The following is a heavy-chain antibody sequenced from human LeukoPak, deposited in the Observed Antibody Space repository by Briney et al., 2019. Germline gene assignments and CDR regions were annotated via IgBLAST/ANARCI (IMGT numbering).Heavy chain of an antibody. Sequence: SETLSLTCTVSGASISSRSHYWAWIRQPPGKGLEWIGTIYYSGGTYSNPSLKRRVIISADTSKNQFSLRLTSVTAADTAVYYCASGYDSRYYWGQGTLVSVSS. D-gene: IGHD3-22*01. CDR3: ASGYDSRYY. CDR2: IYYSGGT. CDR1: GASISSRSHY. V-gene: IGHV4-39*01. J-gene: IGHJ4*02.